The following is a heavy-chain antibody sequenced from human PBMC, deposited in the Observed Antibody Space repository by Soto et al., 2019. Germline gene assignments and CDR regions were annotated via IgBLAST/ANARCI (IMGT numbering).Heavy chain of an antibody. J-gene: IGHJ6*02. Sequence: QVQLQESGPGLVKPSQTLSLTCTVSGGSISSGGYYWSWIRQHPGKGLEWIGYIYYSGSTYYNPSLKSRPTISVDTSKNQFSLRLSSVTAADTAVYYCARVEGRSTPGPDYYYFGMDVWGQGTTVTVSS. CDR2: IYYSGST. D-gene: IGHD2-15*01. CDR3: ARVEGRSTPGPDYYYFGMDV. CDR1: GGSISSGGYY. V-gene: IGHV4-31*03.